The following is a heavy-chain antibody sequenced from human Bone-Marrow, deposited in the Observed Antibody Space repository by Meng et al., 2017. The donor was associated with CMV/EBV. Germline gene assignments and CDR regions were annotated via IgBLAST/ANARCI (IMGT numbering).Heavy chain of an antibody. CDR1: GFTFSNYG. Sequence: GESLKISCAASGFTFSNYGMHWVRQAPGKGLEWVAFIRYDGSNKYYADSVKGRFTISRDNSKNTLYLQMNSLRAEDTAVYYCAKVRGFVVVPAADWGQGTLVTVSS. V-gene: IGHV3-30*02. CDR3: AKVRGFVVVPAAD. D-gene: IGHD2-2*01. J-gene: IGHJ4*02. CDR2: IRYDGSNK.